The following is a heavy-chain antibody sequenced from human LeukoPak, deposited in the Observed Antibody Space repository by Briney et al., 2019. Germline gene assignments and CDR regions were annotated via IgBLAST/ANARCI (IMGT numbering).Heavy chain of an antibody. CDR2: IIPISGTT. CDR3: ARKLRLGGNWFDP. V-gene: IGHV1-69*13. J-gene: IGHJ5*02. D-gene: IGHD1-26*01. Sequence: GASVKVSCKTSGGTITSYAITWVRQAPGQGLEWMGKIIPISGTTNYAQKFQGRVTFTADESTSTAYMKLSSLRSEDTALYYCARKLRLGGNWFDPWGQGTLVTDSS. CDR1: GGTITSYA.